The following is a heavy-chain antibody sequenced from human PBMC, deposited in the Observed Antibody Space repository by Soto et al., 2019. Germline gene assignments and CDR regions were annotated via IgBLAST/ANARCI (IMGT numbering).Heavy chain of an antibody. D-gene: IGHD4-17*01. V-gene: IGHV5-51*01. CDR2: IYPGDSDT. J-gene: IGHJ4*02. CDR1: GYTFTSYW. Sequence: GESLKISCTGSGYTFTSYWIVWVRQMTGKGLEWMGIIYPGDSDTRYSPSFQGQVTISADKSISTAYLQWSSLKASDTAMYYCARGVTVYGDYDFEYWGQGTLVTVSS. CDR3: ARGVTVYGDYDFEY.